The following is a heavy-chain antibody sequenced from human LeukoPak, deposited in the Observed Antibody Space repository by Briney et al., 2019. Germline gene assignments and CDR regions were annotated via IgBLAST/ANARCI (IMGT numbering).Heavy chain of an antibody. CDR3: ARVAYGDYLNPLDY. V-gene: IGHV3-21*01. D-gene: IGHD4-17*01. Sequence: GGSLRLSCAASGFTFSSYSMNWVRQAPGKGLEWVSSISSSGSYIYYADSVKGRFTISRDNAKNSLYLQMNSLRAEDTAVYYCARVAYGDYLNPLDYWGQATLLTVSS. CDR1: GFTFSSYS. J-gene: IGHJ4*02. CDR2: ISSSGSYI.